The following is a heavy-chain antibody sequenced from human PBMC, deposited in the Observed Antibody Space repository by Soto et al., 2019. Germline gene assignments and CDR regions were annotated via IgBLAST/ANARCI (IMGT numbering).Heavy chain of an antibody. CDR3: AKERMEQYQLLPFFDY. D-gene: IGHD2-2*01. CDR2: IGTAGDT. V-gene: IGHV3-13*01. Sequence: PGGSLRLSCAASGFTFSSYDMHWVRQATGKGLEWVSAIGTAGDTYYPGPVKGRFTISTENAKNSLYLQMNSLRTEDTAVYYCAKERMEQYQLLPFFDYWGQGTLVTV. CDR1: GFTFSSYD. J-gene: IGHJ4*02.